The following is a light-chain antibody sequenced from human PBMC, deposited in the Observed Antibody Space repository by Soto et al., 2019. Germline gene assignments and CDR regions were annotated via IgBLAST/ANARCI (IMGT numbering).Light chain of an antibody. V-gene: IGKV1-5*01. Sequence: IQMTQSPSTLSASVGDRVTITCRASQSISSWLAWYQQKPGKAPKLLIYDASSLGSGVPSRFSGSGSGTEFTLTIRSLQPDDFATYYCQQYNSYSPWTFGQGTKVDIK. CDR1: QSISSW. J-gene: IGKJ1*01. CDR2: DAS. CDR3: QQYNSYSPWT.